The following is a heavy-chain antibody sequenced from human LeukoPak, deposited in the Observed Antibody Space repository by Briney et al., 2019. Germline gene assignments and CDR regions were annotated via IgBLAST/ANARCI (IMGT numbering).Heavy chain of an antibody. CDR1: GFTFDDYA. CDR3: ATTGLLGDIP. V-gene: IGHV3-9*01. J-gene: IGHJ5*02. Sequence: GGSLRLSCAASGFTFDDYAMHWVRQAPGKGLEWVSGISWNSGSIGYADSVKGRFTISRDNAKNSLYLQMNSLRAEDTALYYCATTGLLGDIPWGQGTLVTVSS. D-gene: IGHD4-11*01. CDR2: ISWNSGSI.